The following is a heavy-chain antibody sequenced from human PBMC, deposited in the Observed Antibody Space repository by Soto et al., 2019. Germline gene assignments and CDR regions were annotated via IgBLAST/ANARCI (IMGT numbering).Heavy chain of an antibody. V-gene: IGHV3-33*01. CDR3: ARAPRMAPFDI. Sequence: GGSLRLSCAASGFIFSPYGIHWVRQAPGKGLEWVALIRNDGSHKYYAESVTGRFTISRDNSKNTVYLQMNSLRAEDTALYFCARAPRMAPFDIWGQGTMVTVSS. J-gene: IGHJ3*02. CDR1: GFIFSPYG. CDR2: IRNDGSHK.